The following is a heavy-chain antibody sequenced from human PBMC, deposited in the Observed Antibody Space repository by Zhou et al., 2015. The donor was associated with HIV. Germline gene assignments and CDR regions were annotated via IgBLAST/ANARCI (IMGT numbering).Heavy chain of an antibody. J-gene: IGHJ6*02. CDR2: IIPIFGTA. CDR1: GGTFSRMR. CDR3: ARDLAYCGGDCYTNYYYYGMDV. D-gene: IGHD2-21*02. V-gene: IGHV1-69*01. Sequence: QVQLVQSGAEVKKPGSSVKVSCKASGGTFSRMRPPCVSPIKTQGLEWMGGIIPIFGTANYAQKFQGRVTITADESTSTAYMELSSLRSEDTAVYYCARDLAYCGGDCYTNYYYYGMDVWGQGTTVTVSS.